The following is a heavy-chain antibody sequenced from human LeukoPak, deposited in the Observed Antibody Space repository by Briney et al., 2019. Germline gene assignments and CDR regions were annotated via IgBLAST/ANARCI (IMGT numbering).Heavy chain of an antibody. CDR2: TYYSGST. CDR1: GGSISSYY. Sequence: SETLSLTCTVSGGSISSYYWSWIRQPPGKGLEWIGYTYYSGSTNYNPSLKSRVTISVDTSKNQFSLKLSSVTAADTAVYYCARIDSSGSYGMDVWGQGTTVTVSS. D-gene: IGHD1-14*01. V-gene: IGHV4-59*08. J-gene: IGHJ6*02. CDR3: ARIDSSGSYGMDV.